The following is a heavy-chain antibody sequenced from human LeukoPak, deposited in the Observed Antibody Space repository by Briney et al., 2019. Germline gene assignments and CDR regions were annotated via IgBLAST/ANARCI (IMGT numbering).Heavy chain of an antibody. J-gene: IGHJ4*02. CDR2: ISTHNGLA. CDR1: GYKFTSYG. V-gene: IGHV1-18*01. Sequence: ASVKVSCKAFGYKFTSYGLAWVRQAPGHGPEYMGWISTHNGLADYSEKFRGRVTMTTDTSANTAYMELQSLKSDDTAIYYCVRLSGQWLVHSYFDHWGQGTQVIVSS. CDR3: VRLSGQWLVHSYFDH. D-gene: IGHD6-19*01.